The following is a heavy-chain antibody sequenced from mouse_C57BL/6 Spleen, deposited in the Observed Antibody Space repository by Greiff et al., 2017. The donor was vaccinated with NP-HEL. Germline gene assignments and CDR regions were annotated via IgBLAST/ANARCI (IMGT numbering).Heavy chain of an antibody. Sequence: QVQLQQSGPELVKPGASVKISCKASGYSFTSYYIHWVKQRPGQGLEWIGWIYPGSGNTKYNEKFKGKATLTADTSSSTAYMQLSRLTSEDSAVYYCARSPLYYGYDDGFDYWGQGTTLTVSS. CDR1: GYSFTSYY. CDR3: ARSPLYYGYDDGFDY. V-gene: IGHV1-66*01. CDR2: IYPGSGNT. D-gene: IGHD2-2*01. J-gene: IGHJ2*01.